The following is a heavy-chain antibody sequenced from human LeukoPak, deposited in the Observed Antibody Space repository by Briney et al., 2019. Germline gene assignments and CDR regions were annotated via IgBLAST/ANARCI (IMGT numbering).Heavy chain of an antibody. V-gene: IGHV3-13*01. CDR1: GFTFSSFD. CDR3: ARGPPRGKYYYMDV. CDR2: IGTGSDT. D-gene: IGHD1-1*01. Sequence: GGSLRLSCAASGFTFSSFDMHWVRQPTGQGLEWVSTIGTGSDTYYPGSVEGRFTLSRDNAKNSLYLQMNSLTAGDTAVYYCARGPPRGKYYYMDVWGKGTTVTVSS. J-gene: IGHJ6*03.